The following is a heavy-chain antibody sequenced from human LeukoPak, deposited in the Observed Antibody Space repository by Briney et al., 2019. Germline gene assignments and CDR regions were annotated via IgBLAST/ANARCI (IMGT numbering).Heavy chain of an antibody. CDR2: INHSGST. V-gene: IGHV4-34*01. D-gene: IGHD3-3*01. J-gene: IGHJ4*02. CDR3: AITRRDTIFDH. CDR1: GGSFSGYY. Sequence: PSETLSLTCAVYGGSFSGYYWSWIRQPPGKGLEWIGEINHSGSTNYNPSLKSRVTISVDTSKNHFSLRLNSLTAADTAVYYCAITRRDTIFDHWGQGALVSVSS.